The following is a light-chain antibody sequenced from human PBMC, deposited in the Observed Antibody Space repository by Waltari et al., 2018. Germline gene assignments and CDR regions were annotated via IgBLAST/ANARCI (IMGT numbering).Light chain of an antibody. J-gene: IGLJ3*02. CDR1: SSDVGGYNY. CDR2: EVS. V-gene: IGLV2-14*01. CDR3: SSYTSSSPIRV. Sequence: QSALTQPASVSGSPGQSITISCTGTSSDVGGYNYVSWYQQHPGKAPKLMIYEVSNRPSGVSNRFSGSKSGNTASLTISGLQAEDEADYYCSSYTSSSPIRVFGGGTKLTVL.